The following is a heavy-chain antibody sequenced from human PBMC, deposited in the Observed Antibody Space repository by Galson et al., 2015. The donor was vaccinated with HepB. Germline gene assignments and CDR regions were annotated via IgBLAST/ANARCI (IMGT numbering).Heavy chain of an antibody. V-gene: IGHV3-53*01. Sequence: LRLSCAASGFTVSSNYMSWVRQAPGKGLEWVSVIYSGGSTYYADSVKGRFTIFRDNSKNTLYLQMNSLRAEDTAVYYCARPHSSWYYDYYYGMDVWGQGTTVTVSS. CDR3: ARPHSSWYYDYYYGMDV. D-gene: IGHD6-13*01. CDR1: GFTVSSNY. J-gene: IGHJ6*02. CDR2: IYSGGST.